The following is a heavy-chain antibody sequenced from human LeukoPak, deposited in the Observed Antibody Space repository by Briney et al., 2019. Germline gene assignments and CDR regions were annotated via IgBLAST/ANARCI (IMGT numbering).Heavy chain of an antibody. V-gene: IGHV3-9*01. J-gene: IGHJ4*02. D-gene: IGHD6-13*01. CDR3: AKDHSSSLDY. CDR1: GFIFDDYD. Sequence: PGRSLRLSCAASGFIFDDYDMHWVRQAPGKGLEWVSGINWNSGTIVYADSVKGRFTISRDNAKNTLYLQMNSLRAEDTAVYYCAKDHSSSLDYWGQGTLVTVSS. CDR2: INWNSGTI.